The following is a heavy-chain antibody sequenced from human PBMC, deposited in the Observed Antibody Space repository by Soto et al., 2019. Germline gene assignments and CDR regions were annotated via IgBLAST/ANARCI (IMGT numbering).Heavy chain of an antibody. D-gene: IGHD4-17*01. CDR1: GFTFSSYA. CDR3: ARDRYLKLRSGMYV. J-gene: IGHJ6*02. Sequence: GGSLRLSCAASGFTFSSYAMHWVRQAPGKGLEWGAVISYDGSNKYCADSVKGRFTISRDNSKNTLYLQMNSLRAGDTAVYYSARDRYLKLRSGMYVCGQETTVSVSS. V-gene: IGHV3-30-3*01. CDR2: ISYDGSNK.